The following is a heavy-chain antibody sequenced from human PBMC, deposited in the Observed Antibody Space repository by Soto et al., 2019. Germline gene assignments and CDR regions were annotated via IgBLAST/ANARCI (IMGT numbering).Heavy chain of an antibody. D-gene: IGHD3-3*01. CDR2: INHSGST. CDR3: TALLGGFLDWSPPYQFDS. J-gene: IGHJ4*02. Sequence: SETLSLTCAVYGGSFSGYSWSWIRQPPGKGLEWIGEINHSGSTNYNPSLKSRVTISVDTSKNQFSLKLRSGTAADTAGDYCTALLGGFLDWSPPYQFDSWGQGTLVTVSS. CDR1: GGSFSGYS. V-gene: IGHV4-34*01.